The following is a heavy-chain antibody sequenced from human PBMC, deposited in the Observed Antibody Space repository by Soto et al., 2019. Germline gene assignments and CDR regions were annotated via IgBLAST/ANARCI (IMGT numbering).Heavy chain of an antibody. D-gene: IGHD1-1*01. V-gene: IGHV1-18*01. J-gene: IGHJ4*02. CDR1: GYTFTSYG. CDR3: ARGRYGDY. Sequence: QVHLVQSGAEVKKPGASVKVSCKASGYTFTSYGITWVRQAPGQGLEWMGWINAHNGNTDYAQKLQGRVIVTRDTSLSTAYMELRSLLSDDTAVYYCARGRYGDYWGQGALVTVSS. CDR2: INAHNGNT.